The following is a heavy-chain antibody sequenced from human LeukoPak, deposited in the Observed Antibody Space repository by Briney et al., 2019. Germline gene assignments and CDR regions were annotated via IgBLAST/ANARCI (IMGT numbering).Heavy chain of an antibody. CDR2: TYPYDSEI. CDR1: GYTFANYL. J-gene: IGHJ4*02. V-gene: IGHV5-51*01. D-gene: IGHD1-1*01. CDR3: ARPNWTRRYFDY. Sequence: NHGESLKISCKGSGYTFANYLIAWVRQMPGKGLEWMGVTYPYDSEIRYSPSFQGQVTISADKSISTAYLQWSSLKASDTAMYYCARPNWTRRYFDYWGQGSLVTVSS.